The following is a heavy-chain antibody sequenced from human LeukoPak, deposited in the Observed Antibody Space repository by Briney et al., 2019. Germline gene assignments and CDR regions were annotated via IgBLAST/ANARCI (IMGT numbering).Heavy chain of an antibody. D-gene: IGHD5-18*01. Sequence: EASVKVSCKVSGYTLTELSMHWVRQAPGKGLEWMGGFDPEDGETIYAQKFQGRVTMTEDTSTDTAYMELSSLRSEDTAVYYCATALLLDTAMVDFDYWGQGTLVTVSS. CDR3: ATALLLDTAMVDFDY. J-gene: IGHJ4*02. CDR1: GYTLTELS. V-gene: IGHV1-24*01. CDR2: FDPEDGET.